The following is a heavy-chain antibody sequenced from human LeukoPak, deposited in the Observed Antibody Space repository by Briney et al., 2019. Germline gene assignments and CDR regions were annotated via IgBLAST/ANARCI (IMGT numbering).Heavy chain of an antibody. D-gene: IGHD3-22*01. CDR3: AKAIGSYYYDSSGYYVGFDY. Sequence: GGTLRLSCAASGFTFSSYGMSWVRQAPGKGLEWVSAISGSGGSTYYADSVKGRFTISRDNSKNTLYLQMNSLRAEDTAVYYCAKAIGSYYYDSSGYYVGFDYWGQGTLVTVSS. CDR2: ISGSGGST. J-gene: IGHJ4*02. CDR1: GFTFSSYG. V-gene: IGHV3-23*01.